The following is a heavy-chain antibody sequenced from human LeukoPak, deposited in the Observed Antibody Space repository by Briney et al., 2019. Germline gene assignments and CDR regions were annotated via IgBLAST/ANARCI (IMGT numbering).Heavy chain of an antibody. CDR3: GRGELPYSFDS. Sequence: GGSLRLSCAPSVFTFSNYDMHWVRQGPGKGRVWFSDINGDGSSTNYSDSVNGRFTISRENAKNNLYPQMTPLRPHDTAVYFCGRGELPYSFDSRGKGTLVTVSS. CDR2: INGDGSST. V-gene: IGHV3-74*01. CDR1: VFTFSNYD. J-gene: IGHJ4*02. D-gene: IGHD1-7*01.